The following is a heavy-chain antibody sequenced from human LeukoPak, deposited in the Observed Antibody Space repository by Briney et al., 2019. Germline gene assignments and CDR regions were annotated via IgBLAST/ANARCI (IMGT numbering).Heavy chain of an antibody. CDR3: ARDGSSGWYYYGMDV. CDR2: ISYDGSNK. J-gene: IGHJ6*02. V-gene: IGHV3-30-3*01. D-gene: IGHD6-19*01. Sequence: PGGSLRLSCAASGFTFSSYAMHWVRQAPGKGLEWVAVISYDGSNKYYADSVKGRFTISRDNSKNTLYLQMNSLRAEDTAVYYCARDGSSGWYYYGMDVWGQGTTVTVSS. CDR1: GFTFSSYA.